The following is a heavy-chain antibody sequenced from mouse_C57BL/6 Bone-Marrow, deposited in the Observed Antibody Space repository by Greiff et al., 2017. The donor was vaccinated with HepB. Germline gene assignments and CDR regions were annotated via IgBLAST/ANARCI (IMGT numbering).Heavy chain of an antibody. Sequence: VQLQQSGAELVKPGASVKLSCTASGFNIKDYYMHWVKQRTEQGLEWIGRIDPEDGETKYAPQFQGKATITADTSSNTAYLQLSSLTSEDTAVYYCAREGDYYGSNDYWGQGTTLTVSS. CDR1: GFNIKDYY. V-gene: IGHV14-2*01. J-gene: IGHJ2*01. CDR3: AREGDYYGSNDY. CDR2: IDPEDGET. D-gene: IGHD1-1*01.